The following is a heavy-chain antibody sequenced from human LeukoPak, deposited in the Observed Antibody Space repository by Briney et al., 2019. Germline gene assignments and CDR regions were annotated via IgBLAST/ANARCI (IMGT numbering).Heavy chain of an antibody. Sequence: GGSLRLSCAVSGITLSNYGKSWVRQAPGKGLEWVAGIRGSGGGTNYADSVQGRFTISRDNPKNTLYLQMNSLRAEDTAVYYCARVVRYDSREFDYWGQGTPVTVSS. CDR1: GITLSNYG. V-gene: IGHV3-23*01. CDR3: ARVVRYDSREFDY. D-gene: IGHD3-22*01. J-gene: IGHJ4*02. CDR2: IRGSGGGT.